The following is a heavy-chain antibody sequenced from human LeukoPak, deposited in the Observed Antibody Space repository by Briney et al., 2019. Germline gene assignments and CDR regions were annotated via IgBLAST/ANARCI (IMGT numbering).Heavy chain of an antibody. J-gene: IGHJ5*02. Sequence: SETLSLTCTVSGGSISNGGYYWSWIRQHPGKGLEWIGYIYYSGSTDYNPSLKSRVTISVDTSKNQFSLKLSSVTAADTAVYYCARQPYYYDSGGPKFDPWGQGTLVTVSS. CDR3: ARQPYYYDSGGPKFDP. V-gene: IGHV4-31*03. D-gene: IGHD3-22*01. CDR2: IYYSGST. CDR1: GGSISNGGYY.